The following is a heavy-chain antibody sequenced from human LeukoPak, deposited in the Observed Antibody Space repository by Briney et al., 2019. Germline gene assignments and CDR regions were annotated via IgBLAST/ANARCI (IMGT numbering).Heavy chain of an antibody. CDR2: IYYSGNT. CDR3: ATYYCGGDCYSGYFDY. Sequence: SETLSLTCTVSGGSISTYYWGWIRQPPGRGLEWIGNIYYSGNTYYNPSLKSRVTISVDTSKKQFSLKLTSVTATDTAVYYCATYYCGGDCYSGYFDYWGQGTLVTVSS. D-gene: IGHD2-21*02. CDR1: GGSISTYY. J-gene: IGHJ4*02. V-gene: IGHV4-39*01.